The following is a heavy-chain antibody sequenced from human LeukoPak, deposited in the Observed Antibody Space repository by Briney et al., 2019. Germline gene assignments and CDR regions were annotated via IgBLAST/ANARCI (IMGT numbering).Heavy chain of an antibody. CDR1: GFTFSSYS. CDR2: INSDGRTT. D-gene: IGHD2-15*01. CDR3: AREDCSGGSCYFHH. J-gene: IGHJ1*01. Sequence: TGGSLRLSCAASGFTFSSYSMSWVRQAPGKGLVWVSRINSDGRTTTYADSVKGRFTISRDDAKNTLYLQMNSLRAEDTAVYYCAREDCSGGSCYFHHWGQGTLVTVSS. V-gene: IGHV3-74*01.